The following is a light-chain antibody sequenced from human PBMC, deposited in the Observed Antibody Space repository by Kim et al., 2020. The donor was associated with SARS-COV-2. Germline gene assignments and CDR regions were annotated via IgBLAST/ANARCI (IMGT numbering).Light chain of an antibody. Sequence: GDRVAVTCRTSQGIGNHLAWYQQKPGKPPKLLIFAASTLQSGVPSRFSGSGAGPEFTLTVSSLQPEDFAIYYCQQLNSYPWTFGQGTKV. CDR2: AAS. V-gene: IGKV1-9*01. CDR3: QQLNSYPWT. J-gene: IGKJ1*01. CDR1: QGIGNH.